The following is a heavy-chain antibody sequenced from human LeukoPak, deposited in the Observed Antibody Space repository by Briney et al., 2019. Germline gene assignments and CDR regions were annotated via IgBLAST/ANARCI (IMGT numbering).Heavy chain of an antibody. CDR1: GYTFNDYY. D-gene: IGHD3-16*01. CDR3: ARSPPYDSSGVYFDY. CDR2: INPNSGGT. J-gene: IGHJ4*02. Sequence: ASVKVSCKASGYTFNDYYMHWVRQAPGQGLEWMGWINPNSGGTNYALKFQGGVTMTRDTYIGTAYMDLSSLRSDDTAIYYCARSPPYDSSGVYFDYWGQGTLVTVSS. V-gene: IGHV1-2*02.